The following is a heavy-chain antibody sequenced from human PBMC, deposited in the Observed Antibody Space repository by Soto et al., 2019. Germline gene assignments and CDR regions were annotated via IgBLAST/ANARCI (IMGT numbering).Heavy chain of an antibody. Sequence: TPETLSHNCVVSSASISSSTRWSCGRQLQEKGLEGIGEIYHSGSTNYNPSLKSRVTISVDKSKNQFSLKLSSVTAADTAVYYCACIFSGGYGYGFYYYGMDVWGQGTTVTVSS. D-gene: IGHD5-18*01. CDR2: IYHSGST. V-gene: IGHV4-4*03. CDR1: SASISSSTR. J-gene: IGHJ6*02. CDR3: ACIFSGGYGYGFYYYGMDV.